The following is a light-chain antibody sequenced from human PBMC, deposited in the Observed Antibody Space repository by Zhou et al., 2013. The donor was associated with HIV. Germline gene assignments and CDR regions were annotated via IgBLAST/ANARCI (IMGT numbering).Light chain of an antibody. V-gene: IGKV1-5*03. CDR3: QQYNGFPWT. CDR1: QTAGNW. Sequence: DIEMTQSPSTLSASIGDRVAITCRASQTAGNWVAWYQQKPGKAPKLLIYKASILQSGVPSRFSGSGSGTEFTLTISSLQPEDFATYSCQQYNGFPWTFGLRDRGPIQT. J-gene: IGKJ1*01. CDR2: KAS.